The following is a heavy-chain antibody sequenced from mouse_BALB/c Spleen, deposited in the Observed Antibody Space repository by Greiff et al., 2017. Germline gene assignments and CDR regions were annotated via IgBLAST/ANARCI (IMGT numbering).Heavy chain of an antibody. Sequence: EVQLVESGGGLVQPGGSRKLSCAASGFTFSSFGMHWVRQAPEKGLEWVAYISSGSSTIYYADTVKGRFTISRDNPKNTLFLQMTSLRSEDTAMYYCATNYDYDPAGFAYWGQGTLVTVSA. D-gene: IGHD2-4*01. CDR3: ATNYDYDPAGFAY. V-gene: IGHV5-17*02. J-gene: IGHJ3*01. CDR1: GFTFSSFG. CDR2: ISSGSSTI.